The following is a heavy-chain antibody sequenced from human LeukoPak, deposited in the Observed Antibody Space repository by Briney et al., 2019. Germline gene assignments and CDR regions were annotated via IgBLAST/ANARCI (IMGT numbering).Heavy chain of an antibody. J-gene: IGHJ4*02. D-gene: IGHD6-19*01. CDR1: GFSSSTYV. V-gene: IGHV3-23*01. CDR2: ISGSGGGT. Sequence: GGSLRLSCAASGFSSSTYVMSWVRQAPGKGLEWVSSISGSGGGTFYADFVKGRFTISRDNSKNTLYLQMNSLRAEDTAVYYCAKSAYSTAWYVGYWDQGTLVTVSS. CDR3: AKSAYSTAWYVGY.